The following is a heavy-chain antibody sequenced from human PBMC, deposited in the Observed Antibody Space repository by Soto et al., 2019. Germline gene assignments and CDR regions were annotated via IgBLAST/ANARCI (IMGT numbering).Heavy chain of an antibody. Sequence: PSETLSLTCAVYGGSFSGYYWSWIRQPPGKGLEWIGEINHSGSTNYNPSLKSRATISVDTSKNQFSLKLSSVTAADTAVYYCARGHYDFWSGYYIREYFDYWGQGTLVTVSS. D-gene: IGHD3-3*01. CDR1: GGSFSGYY. J-gene: IGHJ4*02. V-gene: IGHV4-34*01. CDR3: ARGHYDFWSGYYIREYFDY. CDR2: INHSGST.